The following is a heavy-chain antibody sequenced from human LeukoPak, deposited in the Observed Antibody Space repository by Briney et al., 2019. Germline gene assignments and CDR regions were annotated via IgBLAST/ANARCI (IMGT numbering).Heavy chain of an antibody. V-gene: IGHV4-39*07. CDR2: FYYSGSI. CDR3: ARRYSFDIVVVPANWFDP. D-gene: IGHD2-2*01. Sequence: SETLSLTCIVSGGSISSTSYYWGWIRQSPGKGLEWIGSFYYSGSIFDNRSLRSRVTISIDMSKNQFSLKLSSVTAADTAVYYCARRYSFDIVVVPANWFDPWGQGTLVTVSS. CDR1: GGSISSTSYY. J-gene: IGHJ5*02.